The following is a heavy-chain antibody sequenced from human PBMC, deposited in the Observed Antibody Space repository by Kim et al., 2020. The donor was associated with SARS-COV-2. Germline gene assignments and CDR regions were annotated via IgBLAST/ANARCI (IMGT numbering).Heavy chain of an antibody. J-gene: IGHJ2*01. CDR2: ISGSGGTT. D-gene: IGHD3-10*01. Sequence: GGSLRLSCVASGLTFSNYAMSWVRQAPGKGLEWVSAISGSGGTTYYADSVKGRFTISRGNSKNTLYLQMNSLRAEDTAVYYCATCVYHYGSGSYDLSYWYFDLWGRGTLVIVSS. V-gene: IGHV3-23*01. CDR3: ATCVYHYGSGSYDLSYWYFDL. CDR1: GLTFSNYA.